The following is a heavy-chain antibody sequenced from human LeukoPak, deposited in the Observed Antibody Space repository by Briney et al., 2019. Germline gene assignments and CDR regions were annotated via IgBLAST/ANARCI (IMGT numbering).Heavy chain of an antibody. V-gene: IGHV1-2*02. D-gene: IGHD1-7*01. CDR3: ARETTLYYYMDV. Sequence: AASVKVSCKASGYTFTGYYMHWVRQAPGQGLEWMGWINPNSGGTNYAQKFQGRVTMTRDTSISTAYMELSRLRSDDTAVYYCARETTLYYYMDVWGKGTTVTISS. CDR2: INPNSGGT. J-gene: IGHJ6*03. CDR1: GYTFTGYY.